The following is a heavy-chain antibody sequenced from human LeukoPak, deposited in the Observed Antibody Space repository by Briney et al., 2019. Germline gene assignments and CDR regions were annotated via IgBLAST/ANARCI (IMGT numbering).Heavy chain of an antibody. D-gene: IGHD3-16*01. CDR3: ARVSLGTPNPLDY. CDR2: IYYSGST. CDR1: GGSISSSSYY. J-gene: IGHJ4*02. V-gene: IGHV4-39*07. Sequence: SETLSLTCTVSGGSISSSSYYWGWIRQPPGKGLEWIGSIYYSGSTYYNPSLKSRVTTSVDTSKNQFSLKLSSVTAADTAVYYCARVSLGTPNPLDYWGQGTLVTVSS.